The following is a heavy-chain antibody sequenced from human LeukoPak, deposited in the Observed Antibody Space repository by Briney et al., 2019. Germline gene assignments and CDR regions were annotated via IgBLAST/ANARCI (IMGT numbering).Heavy chain of an antibody. CDR1: GGTFSSYA. D-gene: IGHD3-22*01. Sequence: GASVKVSCKASGGTFSSYAISWVRQAPGQGLEWMGRIIPILGIANYAQKFQGRVTITADKSTSTAYMELSSLRSEDTAVYYCARNLGHYYDSSGYWYFDLWGRGTLVTVSS. V-gene: IGHV1-69*04. J-gene: IGHJ2*01. CDR3: ARNLGHYYDSSGYWYFDL. CDR2: IIPILGIA.